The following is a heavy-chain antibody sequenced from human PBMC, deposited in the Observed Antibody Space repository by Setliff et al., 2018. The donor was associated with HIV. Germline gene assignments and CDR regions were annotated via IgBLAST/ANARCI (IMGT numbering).Heavy chain of an antibody. D-gene: IGHD6-19*01. J-gene: IGHJ4*02. V-gene: IGHV3-30*02. CDR1: GYTFSSHG. CDR3: AKDHESSGWFRGYIDY. Sequence: GESLKISCKASGYTFSSHGIHWVRQAPGKGLEWVAFIRYDGNNKYYADSVKGRFTISRDNSKNTLDLQMNSLRAEDTAVYYCAKDHESSGWFRGYIDYWGPGTLVTVS. CDR2: IRYDGNNK.